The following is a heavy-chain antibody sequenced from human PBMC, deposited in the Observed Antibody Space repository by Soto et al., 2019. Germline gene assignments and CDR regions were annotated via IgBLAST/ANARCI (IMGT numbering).Heavy chain of an antibody. CDR1: GFTFSSYA. V-gene: IGHV3-23*01. D-gene: IGHD3-22*01. CDR2: ISGSGGST. J-gene: IGHJ3*02. Sequence: GGSLRLSCAASGFTFSSYAMSWVRQAPGKGLEWVSAISGSGGSTYYADSVKGRFTISRDNSKNTLYLQMNSLRAEDTAVYYCAKDPYYDSSGPGVFEIWGKGTMVTVS. CDR3: AKDPYYDSSGPGVFEI.